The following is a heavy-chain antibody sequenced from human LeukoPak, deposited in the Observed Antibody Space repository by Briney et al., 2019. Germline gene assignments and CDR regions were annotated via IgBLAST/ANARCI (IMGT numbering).Heavy chain of an antibody. V-gene: IGHV3-20*01. D-gene: IGHD2-2*01. Sequence: GGSLRLSCAASGFTFDDYGMSWVRQAPGKGLEWVSGINWNGGSTGYADSVKGRFTISRDNAKNSLYLQMNSLRAEDTALYHRARDGCSSTSCYDYWGQGTLVTVSS. CDR1: GFTFDDYG. CDR3: ARDGCSSTSCYDY. J-gene: IGHJ4*02. CDR2: INWNGGST.